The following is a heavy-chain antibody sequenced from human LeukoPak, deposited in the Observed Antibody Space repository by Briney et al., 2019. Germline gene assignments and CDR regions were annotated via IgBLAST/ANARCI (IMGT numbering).Heavy chain of an antibody. J-gene: IGHJ4*02. Sequence: ASVKVSCTASGYTFTSYYMHWVRQAPGQGLEWMGWINPNSGSTNYAPKFQGRVTMTRDTSISTAYMELSRLRSDDTAVYYCARGHSTMIVVPQGGWGQGTLVTVSS. CDR3: ARGHSTMIVVPQGG. D-gene: IGHD3-22*01. CDR1: GYTFTSYY. V-gene: IGHV1-2*02. CDR2: INPNSGST.